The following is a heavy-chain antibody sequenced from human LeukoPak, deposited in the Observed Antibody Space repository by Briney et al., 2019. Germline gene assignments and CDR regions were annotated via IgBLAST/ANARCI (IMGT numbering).Heavy chain of an antibody. J-gene: IGHJ4*02. Sequence: PGRSLRLFCAACGFTFSSYAMHGVRRALAKGLVGVIVIAYDGSNKYYADSVKGRFNISRDNSKNTLYVQINSLRAEDTALYYCARERYGGYYFDYCGQGTLVTVSS. D-gene: IGHD1-26*01. CDR3: ARERYGGYYFDY. CDR1: GFTFSSYA. CDR2: IAYDGSNK. V-gene: IGHV3-30-3*01.